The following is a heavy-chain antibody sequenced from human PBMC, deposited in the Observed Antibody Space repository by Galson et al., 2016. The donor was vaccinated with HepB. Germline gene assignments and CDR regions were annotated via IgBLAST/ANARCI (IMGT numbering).Heavy chain of an antibody. Sequence: SLRLSCAASGFSFSSYNMDWVRRAPGKGLEWVSYISRTGKTFYYADSVKGRFTISRDNAKNLLYLQMNSLRDEDTAVYHCARDRRHNYAFFDSWGQGTPITVSS. CDR1: GFSFSSYN. V-gene: IGHV3-48*02. J-gene: IGHJ4*02. CDR2: ISRTGKTF. D-gene: IGHD3-16*01. CDR3: ARDRRHNYAFFDS.